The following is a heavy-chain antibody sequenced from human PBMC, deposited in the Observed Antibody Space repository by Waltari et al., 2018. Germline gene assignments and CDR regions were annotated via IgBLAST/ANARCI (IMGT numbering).Heavy chain of an antibody. V-gene: IGHV3-74*03. CDR2: VNSDGSTT. J-gene: IGHJ4*02. CDR1: GFTFSNYW. Sequence: EVQLVESGGCLVQPGGSLRLRCAGWGFTFSNYWMAWVRQAPGKGLVWVSRVNSDGSTTMYADSVKGRFTISRDNAKNTLYLQMNSLRGEDTAVYYCTREGRQQGGYWGQGTLVTGSS. CDR3: TREGRQQGGY. D-gene: IGHD6-13*01.